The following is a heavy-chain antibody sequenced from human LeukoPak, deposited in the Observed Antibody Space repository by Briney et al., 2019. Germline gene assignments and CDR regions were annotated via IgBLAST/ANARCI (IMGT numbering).Heavy chain of an antibody. CDR1: GVSINSHY. V-gene: IGHV4-59*11. D-gene: IGHD3-22*01. CDR2: IYYNGGT. Sequence: SETLSLTCTVSGVSINSHYWSWLRQPPGKGPEWVGYIYYNGGTHYNPSLKSRVTISVDSSKNQFSLKLTSVTAADTAVYYCARAFYYDSSRFYQYFDFWGRGNLVTVSS. J-gene: IGHJ4*02. CDR3: ARAFYYDSSRFYQYFDF.